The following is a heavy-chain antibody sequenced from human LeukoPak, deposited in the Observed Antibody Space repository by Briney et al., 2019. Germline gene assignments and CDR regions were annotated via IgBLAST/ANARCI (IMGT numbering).Heavy chain of an antibody. CDR2: INHSGST. Sequence: SETLSLTCAVYGGSFSGYYWSWIRQPPGKGLEWIGEINHSGSTNYNPSLKSRVTISVDTSKNQFSLKLSSVTAADTAVYYCARAPYYYDSSGYYFGRYYYGMDVWGQGTTVTVSS. J-gene: IGHJ6*02. D-gene: IGHD3-22*01. CDR1: GGSFSGYY. V-gene: IGHV4-34*01. CDR3: ARAPYYYDSSGYYFGRYYYGMDV.